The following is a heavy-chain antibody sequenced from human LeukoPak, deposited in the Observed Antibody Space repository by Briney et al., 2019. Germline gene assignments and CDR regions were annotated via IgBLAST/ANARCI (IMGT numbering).Heavy chain of an antibody. Sequence: GASVKDSCKASGYTFTSYDINWVRQATGQGLEWMGWMNPNSGNTGYAQKFQGRVTMTRNTSISTAYMELSSLRSEDTAVYYCARGGSGYDILTRHYYYYGMDVWGQGTTVTVSS. J-gene: IGHJ6*02. CDR1: GYTFTSYD. CDR3: ARGGSGYDILTRHYYYYGMDV. V-gene: IGHV1-8*01. CDR2: MNPNSGNT. D-gene: IGHD3-9*01.